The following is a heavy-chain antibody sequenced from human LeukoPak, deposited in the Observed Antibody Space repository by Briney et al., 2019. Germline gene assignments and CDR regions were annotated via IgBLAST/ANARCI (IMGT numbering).Heavy chain of an antibody. CDR1: GFIFRSYG. D-gene: IGHD3-3*01. CDR3: XXDWSGDYNWSDP. Sequence: GGSLRLSCGASGFIFRSYGMHWVRQAPGKGLEWVACIYPDGNNKDYADSVKGRFIISRDNSKNTLFLQMNSLRPEDTAVYYXXXDWSGDYNWSDPWGQGTLVIVSS. V-gene: IGHV3-30*02. CDR2: IYPDGNNK. J-gene: IGHJ5*02.